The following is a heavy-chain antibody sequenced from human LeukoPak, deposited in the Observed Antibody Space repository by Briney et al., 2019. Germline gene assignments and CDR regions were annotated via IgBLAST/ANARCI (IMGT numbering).Heavy chain of an antibody. V-gene: IGHV1-8*01. CDR2: MNPNSGNT. D-gene: IGHD4/OR15-4a*01. CDR3: ARKNYGSNRWFDP. CDR1: RYTFTSYD. Sequence: ASVKVSCTASRYTFTSYDINWVRQATGQGLEWMGWMNPNSGNTGYAQKFQGRVTMTRNTSISTAYMELSSLRSEDTAVYYCARKNYGSNRWFDPWGQGTLVTVSS. J-gene: IGHJ5*02.